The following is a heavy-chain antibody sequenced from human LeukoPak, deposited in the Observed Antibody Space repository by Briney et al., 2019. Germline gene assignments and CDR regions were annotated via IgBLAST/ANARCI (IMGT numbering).Heavy chain of an antibody. D-gene: IGHD3-10*01. J-gene: IGHJ6*03. CDR3: TGLWFGESQGLFYYYYMDV. Sequence: PGGSLRLSCAVSGFPLSSYAMSWVRQAPGKGLEWVSATSSSDAGTYYADSVRGRFTISRDNSKNTLYLQMNSLKTEDTAVYYCTGLWFGESQGLFYYYYMDVWGKGTTVTVSS. V-gene: IGHV3-23*01. CDR2: TSSSDAGT. CDR1: GFPLSSYA.